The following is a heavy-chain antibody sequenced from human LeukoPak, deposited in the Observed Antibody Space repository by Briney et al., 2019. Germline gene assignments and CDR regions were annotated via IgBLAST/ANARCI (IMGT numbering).Heavy chain of an antibody. CDR2: ISNRVYAI. D-gene: IGHD3-3*01. V-gene: IGHV3-11*01. CDR3: AKVASGFIYGLPLKFFFDD. J-gene: IGHJ4*02. CDR1: RFTFSDHY. Sequence: GGSLRLSCAASRFTFSDHYMTWIRQAPGNGLEWVSYISNRVYAIYYSDSVRGRFTVSRDNAKSSLFLQMDSLRVEDTAVYYCAKVASGFIYGLPLKFFFDDWGQGTLVTVSS.